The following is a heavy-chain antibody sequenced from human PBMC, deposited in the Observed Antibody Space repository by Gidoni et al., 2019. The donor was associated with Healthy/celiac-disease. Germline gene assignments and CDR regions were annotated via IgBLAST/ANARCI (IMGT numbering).Heavy chain of an antibody. D-gene: IGHD6-19*01. J-gene: IGHJ4*02. V-gene: IGHV3-30*18. Sequence: QVQLVESGGGVVQPGRSLRLSCAASGFTFSSYGMHWVRQAPGKGLEWVAVISYDGSNKYYADSVKGRFTISRDNSKNTLYLQMNSLRAEDTAVYYCAKDQKKSSGWYGVGDYWGQGTLVTVSS. CDR3: AKDQKKSSGWYGVGDY. CDR2: ISYDGSNK. CDR1: GFTFSSYG.